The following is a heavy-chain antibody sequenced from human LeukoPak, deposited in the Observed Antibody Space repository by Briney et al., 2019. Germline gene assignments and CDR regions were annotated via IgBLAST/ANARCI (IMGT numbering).Heavy chain of an antibody. J-gene: IGHJ4*02. CDR1: GGSIISSTYY. V-gene: IGHV3-48*02. Sequence: ETLSLTCTVSGGSIISSTYYWGWIRQPPGKGLEWVSHISSTSSTINYADSVKGRFTISRDNAKNSLYLQMNSLRDEDTALYFCARSRTYDYWGQGTLVTVSS. CDR2: ISSTSSTI. CDR3: ARSRTYDY.